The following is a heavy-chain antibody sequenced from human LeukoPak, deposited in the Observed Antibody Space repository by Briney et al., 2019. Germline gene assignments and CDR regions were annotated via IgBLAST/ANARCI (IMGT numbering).Heavy chain of an antibody. Sequence: GGSLRLSCAASGFTFSSYGMHWVRQAPGKGLEGVAFIRYDGSNKYYADSVKGRFTISRDNSKNTLYLQMNSLRAEDTAVYYCAKDLFIYGGNSGLFDYWGQGTLVTVSS. V-gene: IGHV3-30*02. J-gene: IGHJ4*02. CDR2: IRYDGSNK. D-gene: IGHD4-23*01. CDR3: AKDLFIYGGNSGLFDY. CDR1: GFTFSSYG.